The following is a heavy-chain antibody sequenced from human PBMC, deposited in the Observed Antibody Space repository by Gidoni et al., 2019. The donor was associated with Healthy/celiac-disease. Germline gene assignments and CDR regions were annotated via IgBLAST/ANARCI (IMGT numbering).Heavy chain of an antibody. J-gene: IGHJ6*02. CDR1: GGTFSSYA. D-gene: IGHD2-2*01. V-gene: IGHV1-69*09. CDR3: ARAGCSSTSCYADTPPDYYGMDV. Sequence: QVQLVQSGAEVKKPGSSVKVPCKASGGTFSSYAISWVRQAPGQGLAWMGRIIPILGIANYAQKFQGRVTITADKSTSTAYMELSSLRSEDTAVYYCARAGCSSTSCYADTPPDYYGMDVWGQGTTVTVSS. CDR2: IIPILGIA.